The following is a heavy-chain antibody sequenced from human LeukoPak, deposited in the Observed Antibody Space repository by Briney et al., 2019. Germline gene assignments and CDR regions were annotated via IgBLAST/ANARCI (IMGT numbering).Heavy chain of an antibody. Sequence: ASVKVSCKVSGYTLTELSMHWVRQAPGKGLEWMGGFDPEDGETIYAQKFQGRVTMTEDTSTDTAYMELSSLRSEDTAVYYCATTGARGNQIRGMDVWGQGTTVTVSS. CDR1: GYTLTELS. CDR3: ATTGARGNQIRGMDV. J-gene: IGHJ6*02. CDR2: FDPEDGET. V-gene: IGHV1-24*01. D-gene: IGHD6-6*01.